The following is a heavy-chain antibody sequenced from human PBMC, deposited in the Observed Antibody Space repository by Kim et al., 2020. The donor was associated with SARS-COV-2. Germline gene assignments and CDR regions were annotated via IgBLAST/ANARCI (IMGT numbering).Heavy chain of an antibody. CDR3: ARDGDDVEYYYDSSGIDY. D-gene: IGHD3-22*01. V-gene: IGHV3-33*01. J-gene: IGHJ4*02. CDR1: GFTFSSYG. Sequence: GGSLRLSCAASGFTFSSYGMHWVRQAPGKGLEWVAVIWYDGSNKYYADSVKGRFTISRDNSKNTLYLQMNSLRAEDTAVYYCARDGDDVEYYYDSSGIDYWGQGTLVTVSS. CDR2: IWYDGSNK.